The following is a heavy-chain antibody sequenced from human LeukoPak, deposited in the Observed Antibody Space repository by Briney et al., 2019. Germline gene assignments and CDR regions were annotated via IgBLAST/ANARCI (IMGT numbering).Heavy chain of an antibody. D-gene: IGHD3-9*01. CDR3: ARMILLLGDVLTVPPRGFDY. CDR1: GGTFSSYA. Sequence: SVKVSCKASGGTFSSYAISWVRQAPGQGLEWMGGIIPIFGTANYAQKLQGRVTMTTDTSTSTAYMELRSLRSDDTAVYYCARMILLLGDVLTVPPRGFDYWGQGTLVTASS. J-gene: IGHJ4*02. V-gene: IGHV1-69*05. CDR2: IIPIFGTA.